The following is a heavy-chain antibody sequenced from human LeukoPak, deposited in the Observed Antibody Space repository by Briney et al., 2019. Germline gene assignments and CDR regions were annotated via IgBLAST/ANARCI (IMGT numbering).Heavy chain of an antibody. CDR1: GGSISSSNW. CDR3: ARDFKGSSWDGLDY. CDR2: IYHSGST. V-gene: IGHV4-4*02. J-gene: IGHJ4*02. D-gene: IGHD6-13*01. Sequence: KSSGTLSLTCAVSGGSISSSNWWSWVRQPPGKGLEWIGEIYHSGSTDYNPSLKSRVTISVDKSKNQFTLKLSSVTAADTAVYYCARDFKGSSWDGLDYWGQGTLVTVSS.